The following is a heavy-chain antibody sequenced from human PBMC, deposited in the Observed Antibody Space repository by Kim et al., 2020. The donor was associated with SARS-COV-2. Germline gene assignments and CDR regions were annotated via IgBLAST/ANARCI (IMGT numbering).Heavy chain of an antibody. V-gene: IGHV3-53*01. CDR3: ARDWGFGESAGY. D-gene: IGHD3-10*01. Sequence: YDADSLRGRFTISRDNSKNTLYLQMNSLRAEDTAVYYCARDWGFGESAGYWGQGTLVTVSS. J-gene: IGHJ4*02.